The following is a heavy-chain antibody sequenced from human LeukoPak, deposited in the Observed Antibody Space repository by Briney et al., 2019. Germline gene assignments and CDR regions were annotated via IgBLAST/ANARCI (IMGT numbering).Heavy chain of an antibody. CDR2: INPNSGGT. CDR1: GYTFTGYY. CDR3: ARAVPVAGPNYFDY. V-gene: IGHV1-2*02. Sequence: ASVTVSCKASGYTFTGYYMHWVRQAPGQGLEWMGWINPNSGGTNYAQKFQGRVTMTRDTSISTAYMELSRLRSDDTAVYYCARAVPVAGPNYFDYWGQGTLVTVSS. J-gene: IGHJ4*02. D-gene: IGHD6-19*01.